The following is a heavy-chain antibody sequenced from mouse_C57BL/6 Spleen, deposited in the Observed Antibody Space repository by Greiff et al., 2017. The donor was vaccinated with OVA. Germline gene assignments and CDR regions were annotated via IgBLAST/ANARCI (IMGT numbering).Heavy chain of an antibody. D-gene: IGHD1-1*01. Sequence: EVQLQESGPELVKPGASVKIPCKASGYTFTDYNMDWVKQSHGKSLEWIGDINPNNGGTIYNQKFKGKATLTVDKSSSTAYMELRSLTSEDTAVYYCARSGTTVVENWYFDVWGTGTTVTVSS. J-gene: IGHJ1*03. CDR1: GYTFTDYN. CDR3: ARSGTTVVENWYFDV. V-gene: IGHV1-18*01. CDR2: INPNNGGT.